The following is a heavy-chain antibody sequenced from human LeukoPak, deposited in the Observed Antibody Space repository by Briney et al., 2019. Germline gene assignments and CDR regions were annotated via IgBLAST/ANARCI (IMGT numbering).Heavy chain of an antibody. CDR3: ARDSPHIYCSSTNCYKFYFDY. CDR2: ISYDGSNE. V-gene: IGHV3-30*04. CDR1: GFTFSSYA. Sequence: PGGSLRLSCAASGFTFSSYAMHWVRQAPGKGLEWVAVISYDGSNEYYADSVKGRFTISRDTSANTLYLQMNSLRAEDTAVYYCARDSPHIYCSSTNCYKFYFDYWGQGTLVTVSS. D-gene: IGHD2-2*02. J-gene: IGHJ4*02.